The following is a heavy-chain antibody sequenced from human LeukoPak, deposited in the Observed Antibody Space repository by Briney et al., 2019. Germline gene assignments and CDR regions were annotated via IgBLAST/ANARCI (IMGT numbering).Heavy chain of an antibody. CDR2: INDRGSII. V-gene: IGHV3-48*03. CDR3: TAGPQYSGSRDY. J-gene: IGHJ4*02. Sequence: QTGGSLRLSCAASGFIFSSFEMKWFRQAPGKGLEWVSYINDRGSIIKYAESVKGRFTISRDDAKNSLDLQMDSLRVEDTATYFCTAGPQYSGSRDYWGQGAPVTVSS. CDR1: GFIFSSFE. D-gene: IGHD1-26*01.